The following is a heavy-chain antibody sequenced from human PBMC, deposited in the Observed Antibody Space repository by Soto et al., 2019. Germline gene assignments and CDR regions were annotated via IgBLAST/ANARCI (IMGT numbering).Heavy chain of an antibody. CDR1: VYTFTSYG. J-gene: IGHJ6*02. CDR3: ARVGVAAAGYYYYGMDV. Sequence: XSVKFSCKASVYTFTSYGISWVRQAPGQGLEWMGWISAYNGNTNYAQKLQGRVTMTTDTSTSTAYMELRSLRSDDTAVYYCARVGVAAAGYYYYGMDVWGQGTTVTVSS. V-gene: IGHV1-18*04. D-gene: IGHD6-13*01. CDR2: ISAYNGNT.